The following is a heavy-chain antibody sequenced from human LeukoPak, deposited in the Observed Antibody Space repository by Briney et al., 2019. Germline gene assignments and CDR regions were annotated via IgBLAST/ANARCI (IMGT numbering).Heavy chain of an antibody. D-gene: IGHD3-22*01. V-gene: IGHV1-2*02. CDR2: INPNSGGT. CDR1: GYTFTGYY. J-gene: IGHJ3*02. CDR3: ARDRVRNYYDSSGYYYNDAFDI. Sequence: ASVKVSCKASGYTFTGYYMHWVRQAPGQGLEWMGWINPNSGGTNYAQKFQGRVTMTRDTSISTAYMELSRLRSDDTAVYYCARDRVRNYYDSSGYYYNDAFDIWGQGTMVTVSS.